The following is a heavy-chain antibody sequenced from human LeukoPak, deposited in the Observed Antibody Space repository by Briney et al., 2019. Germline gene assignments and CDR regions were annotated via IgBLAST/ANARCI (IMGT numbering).Heavy chain of an antibody. CDR3: ALRRDGYNYGYYDYYMDG. D-gene: IGHD5-24*01. Sequence: ASVKVSCKASGYTFIRYDINWVGQATGQGLAWMGWMNPNSGYTGYAQKFQGRVTMTRNTSISTAYMELSSLRSEDTAVYYCALRRDGYNYGYYDYYMDGWGKGTTVTVSS. CDR1: GYTFIRYD. J-gene: IGHJ6*03. CDR2: MNPNSGYT. V-gene: IGHV1-8*01.